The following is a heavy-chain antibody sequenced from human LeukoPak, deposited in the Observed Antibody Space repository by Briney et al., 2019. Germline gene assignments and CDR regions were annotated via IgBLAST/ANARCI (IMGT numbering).Heavy chain of an antibody. V-gene: IGHV1-8*01. CDR1: GYTITIYD. Sequence: ASVKVFCKASGYTITIYDINWVRQAAGQELEWMGWMNPDSGNTAFAQKFQDRVTMTRNTSISTAYMELSSLTSEDTAVYYCAVHLPGDYLDPWGQGTLVTVSS. CDR2: MNPDSGNT. D-gene: IGHD4-17*01. J-gene: IGHJ5*02. CDR3: AVHLPGDYLDP.